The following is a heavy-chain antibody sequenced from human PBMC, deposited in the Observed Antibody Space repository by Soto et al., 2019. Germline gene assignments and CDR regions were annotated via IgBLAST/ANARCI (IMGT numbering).Heavy chain of an antibody. CDR2: VYYTGGT. D-gene: IGHD4-17*01. V-gene: IGHV4-59*08. CDR1: SGPSSSHN. J-gene: IGHJ6*02. CDR3: VRQGLDYLPGLVDV. Sequence: QVHVQQSGPGLVKPSETLSLSCTVSSGPSSSHNWGWIRQPPGRGLEWIGYVYYTGGTSYNPSLKCLVTISAHTSTHHISLTLSSVTAADTAVYYCVRQGLDYLPGLVDVWGPGTTVSVSS.